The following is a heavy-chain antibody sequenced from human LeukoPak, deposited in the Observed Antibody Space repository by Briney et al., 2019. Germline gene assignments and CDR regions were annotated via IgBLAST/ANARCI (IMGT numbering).Heavy chain of an antibody. CDR1: GFTFSSYS. V-gene: IGHV3-23*01. D-gene: IGHD6-19*01. Sequence: TGGSLRLSCAASGFTFSSYSMSWVRQAPGKGLEWVSPINGSGGSTYYADSVKGRLTISRDNSKNTLSLQMNSPRSEDTAVYYCAKKSLAVAGYEAFDIWGQGTMVTVSS. CDR2: INGSGGST. CDR3: AKKSLAVAGYEAFDI. J-gene: IGHJ3*02.